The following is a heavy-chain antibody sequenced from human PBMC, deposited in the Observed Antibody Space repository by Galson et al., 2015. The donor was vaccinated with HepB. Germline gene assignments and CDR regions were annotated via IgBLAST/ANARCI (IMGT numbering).Heavy chain of an antibody. J-gene: IGHJ5*01. V-gene: IGHV5-51*01. CDR1: GYSFTSYW. Sequence: QSGAEVKKPGESLKISCKGSGYSFTSYWIDWVRQMPGKGLEWMGIIYPGDSDTRYSPSFQGQVTISADKSISTAYLQWSSLKASDTAIYYCARMYYDFWSGYDSWGQGTLVTVSS. CDR3: ARMYYDFWSGYDS. D-gene: IGHD3-3*01. CDR2: IYPGDSDT.